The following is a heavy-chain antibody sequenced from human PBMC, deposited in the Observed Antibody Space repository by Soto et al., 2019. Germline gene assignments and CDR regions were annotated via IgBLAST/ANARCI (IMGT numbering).Heavy chain of an antibody. CDR1: GFTFSGSA. CDR2: IRSKANSYAT. D-gene: IGHD2-8*01. Sequence: GSLRLSCAASGFTFSGSAMHWVRQASGKGLEWVGRIRSKANSYATAYAASVKGRFTISRDDSKNTAYLQMNSLKTEDTAVYYCTRDGMLGYCTNGVPCYYYYYMDVWGKGTTVTVSS. J-gene: IGHJ6*03. V-gene: IGHV3-73*01. CDR3: TRDGMLGYCTNGVPCYYYYYMDV.